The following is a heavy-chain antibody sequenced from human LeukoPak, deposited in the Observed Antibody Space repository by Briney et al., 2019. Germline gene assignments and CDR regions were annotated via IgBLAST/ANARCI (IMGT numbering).Heavy chain of an antibody. Sequence: GGSLRLSCATSGFIFSNYWMTWVRQVPGKGLEWVASISQDGTARTYLDSVKGRFTISRDNAKSSLYLQMNSLRAGDTAVYYCARDPRVYYDSSGYIYWGQGTLVTVSS. CDR1: GFIFSNYW. CDR2: ISQDGTAR. V-gene: IGHV3-7*01. J-gene: IGHJ4*02. D-gene: IGHD3-22*01. CDR3: ARDPRVYYDSSGYIY.